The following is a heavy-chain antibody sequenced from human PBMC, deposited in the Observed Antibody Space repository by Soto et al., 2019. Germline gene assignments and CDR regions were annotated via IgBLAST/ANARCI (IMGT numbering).Heavy chain of an antibody. J-gene: IGHJ4*02. Sequence: PGGSLRLSCEASGFTLRNYAMTWVRQAPGKGLEWVSLISAIDVGTYYAESVKTRFTISTDQSRNTVYLQMDSLRADDTAIYYCAKAKNDYNWDNRPPFDYWGQGTLVTVSS. V-gene: IGHV3-23*01. CDR2: ISAIDVGT. CDR1: GFTLRNYA. CDR3: AKAKNDYNWDNRPPFDY. D-gene: IGHD1-20*01.